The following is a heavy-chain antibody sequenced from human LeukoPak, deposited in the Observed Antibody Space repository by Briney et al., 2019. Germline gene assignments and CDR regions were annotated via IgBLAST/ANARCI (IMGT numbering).Heavy chain of an antibody. V-gene: IGHV3-53*01. D-gene: IGHD3-10*01. Sequence: GGSLRLSCAASGFTVSRNYMSWVRQAPGKGLEWLSLIYGGGSTYYADSVKGRFTISRDNSKNTLYLQMNSLRGEDTAVYYCARAGLAGHDAFDIWGQGTVVTVSS. CDR3: ARAGLAGHDAFDI. CDR1: GFTVSRNY. CDR2: IYGGGST. J-gene: IGHJ3*02.